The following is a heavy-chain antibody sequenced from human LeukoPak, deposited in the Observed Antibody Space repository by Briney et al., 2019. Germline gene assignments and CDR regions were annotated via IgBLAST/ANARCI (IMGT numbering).Heavy chain of an antibody. CDR1: GFTFSSYA. J-gene: IGHJ4*02. V-gene: IGHV3-23*01. CDR3: AKGGSYRPPDY. CDR2: LSGGGIST. D-gene: IGHD1-26*01. Sequence: GGSLRLSCAASGFTFSSYAVSWVRQAPGEGLEWVSALSGGGISTYYADSVKGRFTISRDNSRNTLSLQMNSLRAEDTAVYYCAKGGSYRPPDYWGQGTLVTVSS.